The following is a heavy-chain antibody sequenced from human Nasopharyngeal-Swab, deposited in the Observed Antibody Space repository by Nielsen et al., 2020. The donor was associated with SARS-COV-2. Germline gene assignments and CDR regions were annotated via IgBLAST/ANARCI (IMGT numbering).Heavy chain of an antibody. CDR1: GGSVSSGGYY. D-gene: IGHD6-19*01. J-gene: IGHJ6*02. CDR2: IYYSGST. V-gene: IGHV4-31*03. Sequence: SETLSLTCTVSGGSVSSGGYYWSWIRQHPGKGLEWIGYIYYSGSTYYNPSLKSRVTISVDTSKNQFSLKLSSVTAADTAVYYCARRGDSSGWYDYYYGMDVWGQGTTVTVSS. CDR3: ARRGDSSGWYDYYYGMDV.